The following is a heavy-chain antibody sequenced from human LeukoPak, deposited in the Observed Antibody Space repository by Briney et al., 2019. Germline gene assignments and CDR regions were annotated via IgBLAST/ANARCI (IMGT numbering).Heavy chain of an antibody. V-gene: IGHV3-23*01. Sequence: GGSLRLSCAASGFTFSSYAMSWVRQAPGKGLEWVSAISGSGGSTYYADSVKGRFTISRDNSKNTLYLQMNSLRAEDTAVYYCAPGDGYDFRGIYFDYWGQGTLVTVSS. CDR3: APGDGYDFRGIYFDY. CDR2: ISGSGGST. CDR1: GFTFSSYA. J-gene: IGHJ4*02. D-gene: IGHD5-12*01.